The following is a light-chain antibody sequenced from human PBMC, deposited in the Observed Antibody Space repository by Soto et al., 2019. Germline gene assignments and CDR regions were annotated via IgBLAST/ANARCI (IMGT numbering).Light chain of an antibody. J-gene: IGLJ1*01. CDR2: SNN. CDR3: AAWDDSLNGDV. Sequence: QSVLTQPPSASGTPGQRVTISCSGSSSNIGSNTVNWYQQLPGTAPKLLIYSNNQRTSGVPDRFSGSKSGTSASLAISGLQSEDEADYYCAAWDDSLNGDVFGTGTKLTVL. CDR1: SSNIGSNT. V-gene: IGLV1-44*01.